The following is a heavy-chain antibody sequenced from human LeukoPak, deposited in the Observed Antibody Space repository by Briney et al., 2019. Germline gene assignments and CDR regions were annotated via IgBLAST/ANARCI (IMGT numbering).Heavy chain of an antibody. CDR3: ARVMYSSGFRPSYFDY. J-gene: IGHJ4*02. Sequence: GASVKVSCKASGYTFTDYSLHWVRQAPGQGLEWMGWINPNSGGTNYAQKFQGRVTMTRDTSITTAYMELSRLRSDDTAVYYCARVMYSSGFRPSYFDYWGQGTLVTVSS. CDR1: GYTFTDYS. V-gene: IGHV1-2*02. CDR2: INPNSGGT. D-gene: IGHD6-19*01.